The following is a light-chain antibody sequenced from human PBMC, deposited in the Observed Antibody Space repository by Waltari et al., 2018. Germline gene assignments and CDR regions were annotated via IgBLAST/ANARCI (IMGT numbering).Light chain of an antibody. Sequence: QSALAQPPPAYGSPAQSVPLSSTGTSSDVGGFNYVSWYQHHPGKATKLMIYEVSTRPSGVPDRFSGLQAEDEAAYYCSSYAGSNFVVFGGGTKVTVL. CDR1: SSDVGGFNY. J-gene: IGLJ2*01. CDR2: EVS. V-gene: IGLV2-8*01. CDR3: SSYAGSNFVV.